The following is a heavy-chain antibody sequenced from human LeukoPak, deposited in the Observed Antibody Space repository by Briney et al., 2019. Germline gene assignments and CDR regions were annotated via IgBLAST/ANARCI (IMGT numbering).Heavy chain of an antibody. J-gene: IGHJ6*03. V-gene: IGHV4-34*01. Sequence: SETLSLTCAVYGGSFSGYYWSWIRQPPGKGLEWIGEINHSGSTNYNPSLKSRVTISVDTSKNQFSLKLSSVTAADTAVYYCARGPYCYMDVWGKGTTVTVSS. CDR2: INHSGST. CDR1: GGSFSGYY. CDR3: ARGPYCYMDV.